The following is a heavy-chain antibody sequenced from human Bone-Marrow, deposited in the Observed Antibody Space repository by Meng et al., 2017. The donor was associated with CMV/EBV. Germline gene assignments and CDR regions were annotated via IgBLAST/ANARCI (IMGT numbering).Heavy chain of an antibody. CDR2: ISSSSSYI. D-gene: IGHD1-26*01. CDR1: GFTFSSYS. J-gene: IGHJ6*02. Sequence: GESLKISCAASGFTFSSYSMNWVRQAPGKGLEWVSSISSSSSYIYYADSVKGRFTISRDNAKNSLYLQMNSLRAEETAVYYCARDRWEVLKVQYGMDVWGQGTTVTVSS. CDR3: ARDRWEVLKVQYGMDV. V-gene: IGHV3-21*01.